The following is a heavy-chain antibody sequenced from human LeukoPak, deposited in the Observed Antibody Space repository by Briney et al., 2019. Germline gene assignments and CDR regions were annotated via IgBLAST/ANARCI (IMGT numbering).Heavy chain of an antibody. V-gene: IGHV3-21*01. CDR2: ISSSSSYI. D-gene: IGHD5-12*01. Sequence: GGSLRLSCAASGFTFSSYSMNWVRQAPGQGLEWVSSISSSSSYIYYADSVKGRFTISRDNAKNSLYLQMNSLRAEDTAVYYCARDRGWGMDVWGKGTTVTISS. CDR3: ARDRGWGMDV. J-gene: IGHJ6*03. CDR1: GFTFSSYS.